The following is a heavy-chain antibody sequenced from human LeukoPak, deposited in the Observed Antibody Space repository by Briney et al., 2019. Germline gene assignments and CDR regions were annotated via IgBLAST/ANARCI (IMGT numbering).Heavy chain of an antibody. D-gene: IGHD3-3*01. Sequence: PSETLSLTCAVYGGSFSGYYWSWIRQPPGKGLEWSGEINHSGSTNYNPSLKSRVTISVDTSKNQFSLKLSSVTAADTAVYYCARGWSLRLVSGYYYYYGMDVWGQGTTVTVSS. CDR3: ARGWSLRLVSGYYYYYGMDV. CDR2: INHSGST. V-gene: IGHV4-34*01. J-gene: IGHJ6*02. CDR1: GGSFSGYY.